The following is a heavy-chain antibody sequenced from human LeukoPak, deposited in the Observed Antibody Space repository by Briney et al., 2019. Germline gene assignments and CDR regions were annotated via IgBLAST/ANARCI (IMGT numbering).Heavy chain of an antibody. CDR3: ASKVWIQLAEVEDY. CDR1: GGSISSSSYY. D-gene: IGHD5-18*01. CDR2: IYYSGST. J-gene: IGHJ4*02. V-gene: IGHV4-39*07. Sequence: PSETLSLTCTVSGGSISSSSYYWGWIRQPPGKGLEWIGSIYYSGSTYYNPSLKSRVTISVDTSKNQFSLKLSSVTAADTAVYYCASKVWIQLAEVEDYWGQGTLVTVSS.